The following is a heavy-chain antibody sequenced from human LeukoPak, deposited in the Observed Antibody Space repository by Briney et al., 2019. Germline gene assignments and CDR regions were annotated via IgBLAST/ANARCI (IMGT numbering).Heavy chain of an antibody. D-gene: IGHD2-21*01. J-gene: IGHJ4*02. CDR1: GFTFRNYA. CDR3: ASFGISWGSAY. V-gene: IGHV3-30-3*01. CDR2: VSYDGTNK. Sequence: GRSLTLSCAASGFTFRNYAMHWVRQAPGKGLKWVSLVSYDGTNKYYADSVKGRFTISRDNVRNTLYLHMNSLRAEDTAVYYCASFGISWGSAYWGQGTLVTVSS.